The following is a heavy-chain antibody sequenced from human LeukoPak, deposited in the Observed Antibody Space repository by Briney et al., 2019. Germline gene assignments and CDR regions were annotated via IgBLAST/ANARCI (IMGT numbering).Heavy chain of an antibody. CDR1: GFSLSTSGVG. Sequence: SGPTLVKPTQTLTLTCTFSGFSLSTSGVGVGWIRQPPGKALEWLALIYWNNGKRYSPSLKSRLTITKDTSKNQVVLTMTNMDPVDTATYYCAHRRDYGSGGVFDCWGQGTLVTVSS. J-gene: IGHJ4*02. D-gene: IGHD4/OR15-4a*01. V-gene: IGHV2-5*01. CDR3: AHRRDYGSGGVFDC. CDR2: IYWNNGK.